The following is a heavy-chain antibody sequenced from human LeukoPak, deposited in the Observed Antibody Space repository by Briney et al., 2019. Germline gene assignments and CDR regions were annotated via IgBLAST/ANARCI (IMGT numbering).Heavy chain of an antibody. CDR3: VRFYYDYIWGSYPYDY. CDR1: GFTFSRYA. Sequence: PGGSLRLSCAASGFTFSRYAMRWVRNAPGKGLEWVSAIVPSGGSTYYAESVKGRFTISRDNSRNTLYLQMNSLRAEDTAVYYCVRFYYDYIWGSYPYDYWGQGTLVTVSS. J-gene: IGHJ4*02. CDR2: IVPSGGST. D-gene: IGHD3-16*02. V-gene: IGHV3-23*01.